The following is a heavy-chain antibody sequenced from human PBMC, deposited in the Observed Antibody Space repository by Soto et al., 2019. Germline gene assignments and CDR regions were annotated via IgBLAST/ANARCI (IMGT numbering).Heavy chain of an antibody. V-gene: IGHV3-15*07. CDR1: GLTISNAW. Sequence: EVQLVESGGGFIYPGGSLRLSCAASGLTISNAWMNWVRQAPGKGLEWVGRIKTNTEGGTTDYAAAVKGRFTGSRDDSKNTLYLQMKSLKTEDTAVYYCTTGSVEGVWGQGTTVTVSS. CDR2: IKTNTEGGTT. J-gene: IGHJ6*02. D-gene: IGHD2-15*01. CDR3: TTGSVEGV.